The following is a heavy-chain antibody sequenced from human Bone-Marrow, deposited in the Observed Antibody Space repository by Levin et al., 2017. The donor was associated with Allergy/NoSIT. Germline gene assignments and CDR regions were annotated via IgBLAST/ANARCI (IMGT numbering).Heavy chain of an antibody. J-gene: IGHJ4*02. CDR1: GFTFSIYS. V-gene: IGHV3-21*01. CDR3: VRGSAAAGSYY. Sequence: GESLKISCVASGFTFSIYSMNWVRQAPGKGLEWVSYFSGANYMHYADSVKGRFTISRDNAKNSLYLQMNRLRVEDTAVYYCVRGSAAAGSYYWGQGTLVTVSS. CDR2: FSGANYM. D-gene: IGHD6-13*01.